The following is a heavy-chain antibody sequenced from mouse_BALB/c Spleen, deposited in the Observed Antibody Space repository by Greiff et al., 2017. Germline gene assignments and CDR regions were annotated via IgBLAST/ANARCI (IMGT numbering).Heavy chain of an antibody. CDR3: TRCDYDEVWFAY. CDR2: IYPGNSDT. Sequence: EVQLQQSGTVLARPGASVKMSCKASGYSFTSYWMHWVKQRPGQGLEWIGAIYPGNSDTSYNQKFKGKAKLTAVTSASTAYMELSSLTNEDSAVYYCTRCDYDEVWFAYWGQGTLVTVSA. V-gene: IGHV1-5*01. D-gene: IGHD2-4*01. J-gene: IGHJ3*01. CDR1: GYSFTSYW.